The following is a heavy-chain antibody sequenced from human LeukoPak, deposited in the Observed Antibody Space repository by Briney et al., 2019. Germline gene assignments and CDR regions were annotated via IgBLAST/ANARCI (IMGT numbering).Heavy chain of an antibody. CDR3: ARRGYSYGYRSFDY. D-gene: IGHD5-18*01. Sequence: AGGSLRLSCAASGFTFSSYWMSWVRQAPGKVLEWVANIKQDGSEKYYVDSVKGRFTISRDNAKNSLYLQMNSLRAEDTAVYYCARRGYSYGYRSFDYWGQGTLVTVSS. V-gene: IGHV3-7*01. J-gene: IGHJ4*02. CDR2: IKQDGSEK. CDR1: GFTFSSYW.